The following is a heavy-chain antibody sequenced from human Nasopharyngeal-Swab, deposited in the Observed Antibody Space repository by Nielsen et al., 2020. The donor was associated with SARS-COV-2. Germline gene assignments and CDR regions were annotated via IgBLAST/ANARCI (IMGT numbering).Heavy chain of an antibody. D-gene: IGHD5-18*01. CDR3: ARDGYSYDDAFDI. CDR2: IRYDGSNK. V-gene: IGHV3-30*02. J-gene: IGHJ3*02. CDR1: GFTFSSYG. Sequence: GESLKISCAASGFTFSSYGMHWVRQAPGKGLEWVAFIRYDGSNKYYADSVKGRFTISRDNSKNTLYLQMNSLRAEDTAVYYCARDGYSYDDAFDIWGQGTLVTVSS.